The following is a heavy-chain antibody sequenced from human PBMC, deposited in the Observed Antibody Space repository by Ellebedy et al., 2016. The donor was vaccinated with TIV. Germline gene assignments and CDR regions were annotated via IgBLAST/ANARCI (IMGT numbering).Heavy chain of an antibody. CDR3: ARHRVGTTSGRAPYDF. J-gene: IGHJ4*02. V-gene: IGHV4-39*01. CDR1: GGTISNNFYH. D-gene: IGHD1-1*01. CDR2: VYFSGSA. Sequence: MPSETLSLTCTVSGGTISNNFYHWGWIRQPPGKGLEWIGSVYFSGSAYYNPSLKSRVAISVDTSKGQFSLTLNSLTAADTAVYYCARHRVGTTSGRAPYDFWGQGTLVTVSP.